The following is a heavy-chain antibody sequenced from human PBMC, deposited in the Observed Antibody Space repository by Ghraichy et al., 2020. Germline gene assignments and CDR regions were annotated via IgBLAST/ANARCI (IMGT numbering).Heavy chain of an antibody. D-gene: IGHD4-11*01. V-gene: IGHV1-2*02. CDR1: GYTFTGYY. CDR2: INPNSGGT. J-gene: IGHJ4*02. Sequence: ASVKVSCKASGYTFTGYYMHWVRQAPGQGLEWMGWINPNSGGTNYAQKFQGRVTMTRDTSISTAYMELSRLRSDDTAVYYCARTTQPTVPYGYWGQGTLVTVSS. CDR3: ARTTQPTVPYGY.